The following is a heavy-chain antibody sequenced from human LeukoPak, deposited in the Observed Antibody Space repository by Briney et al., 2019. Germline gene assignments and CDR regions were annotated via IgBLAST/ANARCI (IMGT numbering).Heavy chain of an antibody. CDR1: GFTFSTYA. V-gene: IGHV3-23*01. Sequence: GGSLRPSCAASGFTFSTYAMTWVRQPPGKGLEWVSSISSSGGNTYYADSMKGRFTISRDNSKNTLYLQLNSLRVEDTAVYYCAKTYYYDSSGYYSFPYWGQGTLVTVSS. J-gene: IGHJ4*02. CDR2: ISSSGGNT. D-gene: IGHD3-22*01. CDR3: AKTYYYDSSGYYSFPY.